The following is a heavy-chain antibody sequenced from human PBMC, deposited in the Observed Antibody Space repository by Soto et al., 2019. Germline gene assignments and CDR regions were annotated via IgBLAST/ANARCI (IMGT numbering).Heavy chain of an antibody. CDR1: WYSFTSYW. J-gene: IGHJ6*02. V-gene: IGHV5-51*01. D-gene: IGHD1-20*01. CDR2: IYPGDSDT. Sequence: XEWLKLSWQCSWYSFTSYWIGLVLQMTGKGLEWMGIIYPGDSDTRYSPSFQGQVTISADKSISTAYLQWSSLKASDTAMYYCARHGRVLTGTESGMDVWGQGTTVTVSS. CDR3: ARHGRVLTGTESGMDV.